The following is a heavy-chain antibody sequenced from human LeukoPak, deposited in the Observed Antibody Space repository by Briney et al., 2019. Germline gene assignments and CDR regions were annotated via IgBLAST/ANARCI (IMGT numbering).Heavy chain of an antibody. CDR3: ARAGYCSSTSCSVPYYYYYMDV. CDR2: IYYSGST. J-gene: IGHJ6*03. V-gene: IGHV4-59*01. D-gene: IGHD2-2*03. Sequence: SESLSLTCTVSSGSISSYYWSWIRQPPGKGLEWIGYIYYSGSTNYNPSLKSRVTISVDTSKNQFSLKLSSVTAADTAVYYCARAGYCSSTSCSVPYYYYYMDVWGKGTTVTISS. CDR1: SGSISSYY.